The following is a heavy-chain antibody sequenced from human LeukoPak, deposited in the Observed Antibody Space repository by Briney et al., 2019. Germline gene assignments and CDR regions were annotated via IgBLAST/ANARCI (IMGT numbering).Heavy chain of an antibody. Sequence: GGSLRLSCAASGFTFSSYVMNWVRQAPGKGLEWVSTISTTGGGSTSYADAVKGRFTISRDISKNTLYLQMNSLKTEDTAVYYCATYRSGHYWGQGTLVTVSS. V-gene: IGHV3-23*01. CDR2: ISTTGGGST. CDR3: ATYRSGHY. D-gene: IGHD6-19*01. CDR1: GFTFSSYV. J-gene: IGHJ4*02.